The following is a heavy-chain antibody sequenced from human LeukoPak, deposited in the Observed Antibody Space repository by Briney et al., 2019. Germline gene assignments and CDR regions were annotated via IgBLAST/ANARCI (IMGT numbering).Heavy chain of an antibody. J-gene: IGHJ6*03. V-gene: IGHV4-61*02. CDR2: MYTSEST. CDR3: ARDMPHYYDSSEDYFYYYYMDV. CDR1: GGSICSGRYL. Sequence: SQTLSLICSVSGGSICSGRYLWSWIPQPAGEGVEWIGRMYTSESTNYNPSLKSRVTISVDTSKIQFSLKLSSVTAADTDVYYCARDMPHYYDSSEDYFYYYYMDVWGKGTTVTVSS. D-gene: IGHD3-22*01.